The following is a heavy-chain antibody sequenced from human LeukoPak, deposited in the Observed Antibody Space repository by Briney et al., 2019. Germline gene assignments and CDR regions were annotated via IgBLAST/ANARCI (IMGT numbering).Heavy chain of an antibody. V-gene: IGHV1-3*01. CDR1: GYTFTSYA. D-gene: IGHD6-19*01. CDR2: ISAGNGNT. Sequence: ASVKVSCKASGYTFTSYAIHWVRQAPGQRLEWMGWISAGNGNTKYSQKFQGRVTITRDASASTAYMELSSLRSEDTAVYYCARVRRSIAVAGTLNYFDYWGQGTLVTVSS. J-gene: IGHJ4*02. CDR3: ARVRRSIAVAGTLNYFDY.